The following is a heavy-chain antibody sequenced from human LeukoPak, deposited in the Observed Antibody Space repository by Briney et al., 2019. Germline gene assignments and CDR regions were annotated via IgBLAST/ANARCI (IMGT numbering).Heavy chain of an antibody. CDR2: LSGSGITT. D-gene: IGHD6-19*01. V-gene: IGHV3-23*01. Sequence: GGSLRLPCAASGFTFSNSAMSWVRQAPGKGLEWVSTLSGSGITTYYADSVKGRFTISRDNSKNTLYLRMNSLRAEDTAVYYCAKGIYSSGWSYFDYWGHGTLVTVSS. CDR3: AKGIYSSGWSYFDY. CDR1: GFTFSNSA. J-gene: IGHJ4*01.